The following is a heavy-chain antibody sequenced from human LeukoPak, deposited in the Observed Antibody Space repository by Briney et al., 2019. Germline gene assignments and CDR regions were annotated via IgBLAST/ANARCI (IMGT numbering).Heavy chain of an antibody. CDR3: ARDGRHYGSGSYSYYFDY. V-gene: IGHV3-48*03. CDR2: ISSGGSTI. J-gene: IGHJ4*02. Sequence: PGGSLRLSCAASGFTFSSFEMKWVRQAPGKGLEWVSYISSGGSTIYYADSVKGRFTISRDNSKNTLYLQMNSLRAEDTAVYYCARDGRHYGSGSYSYYFDYWGQGTLVTVSS. CDR1: GFTFSSFE. D-gene: IGHD3-10*01.